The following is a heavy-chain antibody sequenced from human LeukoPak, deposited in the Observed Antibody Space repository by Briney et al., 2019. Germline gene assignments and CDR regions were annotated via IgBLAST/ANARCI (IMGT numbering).Heavy chain of an antibody. CDR1: GFTFSSYG. D-gene: IGHD6-13*01. J-gene: IGHJ6*03. Sequence: GGSPRLSCAAPGFTFSSYGMDWVRQAPGKGVEWVAVIWYDGSNKYYADSVKGRFAISRDNSKNTLYLQMNSLRAEDTAVYYCAKQGQQLVKFYYYYMDVWGKGTTVTVSS. V-gene: IGHV3-33*06. CDR3: AKQGQQLVKFYYYYMDV. CDR2: IWYDGSNK.